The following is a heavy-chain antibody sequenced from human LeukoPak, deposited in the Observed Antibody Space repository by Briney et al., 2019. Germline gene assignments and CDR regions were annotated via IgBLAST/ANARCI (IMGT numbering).Heavy chain of an antibody. CDR1: GFTFSSYA. CDR3: AKGVGLSYYYYGMDV. D-gene: IGHD1-26*01. J-gene: IGHJ6*02. Sequence: GSLRLSCAASGFTFSSYAMSWVRQAPGKGLEWVSAISGSGGSTYYADSVKGRFTISRDNSKNTLYLQMNSLRAEDTAVYYCAKGVGLSYYYYGMDVWGQGTTVTVSS. CDR2: ISGSGGST. V-gene: IGHV3-23*01.